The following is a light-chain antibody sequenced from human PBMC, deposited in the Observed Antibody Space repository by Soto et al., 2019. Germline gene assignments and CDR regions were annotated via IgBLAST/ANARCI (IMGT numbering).Light chain of an antibody. CDR3: QQYYSYPYT. Sequence: AIPMTQSPSSFSASTGDRVTITCRASQGISTYLAWYQQKPGQAPRLLIYAASTLQSGVPSRFIGSGSGTDFTLTISCLQSEDFATYYCQQYYSYPYTFGQGTKLEIK. V-gene: IGKV1-8*01. J-gene: IGKJ2*01. CDR1: QGISTY. CDR2: AAS.